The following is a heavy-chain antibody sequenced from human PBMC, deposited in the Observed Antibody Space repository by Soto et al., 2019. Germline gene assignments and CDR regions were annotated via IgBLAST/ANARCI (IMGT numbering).Heavy chain of an antibody. CDR3: AKDVTTYPTWFDY. CDR2: ISGSGGST. D-gene: IGHD4-17*01. V-gene: IGHV3-23*01. J-gene: IGHJ4*02. CDR1: GFTFSSYA. Sequence: GGSLRLSCAASGFTFSSYAMSWVRQAPGKGLEWVSAISGSGGSTHYADSVKGRFTSSRDNSKNTLYLQMNSLRAEDTAVYYCAKDVTTYPTWFDYWGQGTLVTVSS.